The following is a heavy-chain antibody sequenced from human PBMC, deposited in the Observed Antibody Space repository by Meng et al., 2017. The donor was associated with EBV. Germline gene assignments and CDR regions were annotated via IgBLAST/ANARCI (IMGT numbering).Heavy chain of an antibody. CDR3: ARGVEENGSHYPFDS. J-gene: IGHJ4*02. CDR1: GYTFRNYA. D-gene: IGHD1-1*01. CDR2: INTYSGKA. Sequence: QGQVVQSGSEWKRPGALVKVSCKASGYTFRNYAINWMRQVPGQGLEWMGWINTYSGKATFAQGFTGRFVFSLDTPVTTAHLQISGLKTEDSAVYYCARGVEENGSHYPFDSWGQGTLVTVSS. V-gene: IGHV7-4-1*02.